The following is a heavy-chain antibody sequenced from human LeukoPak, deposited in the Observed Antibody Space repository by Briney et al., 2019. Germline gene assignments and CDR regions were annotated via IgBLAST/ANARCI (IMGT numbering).Heavy chain of an antibody. D-gene: IGHD3-9*01. J-gene: IGHJ5*02. CDR2: ISPSGIT. V-gene: IGHV4-34*01. CDR3: ARVLELVIIGWFDP. CDR1: GGSFSGYY. Sequence: SETLSLTCAVYGGSFSGYYWSWIRQPPGKGLEWVGQISPSGITNYNPSLKSRVTISLDESKNQFSLKLISVTAADTAVYYCARVLELVIIGWFDPWGQGTLVTVSS.